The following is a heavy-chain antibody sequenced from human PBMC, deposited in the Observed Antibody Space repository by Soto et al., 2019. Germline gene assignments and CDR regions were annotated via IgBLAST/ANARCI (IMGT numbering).Heavy chain of an antibody. CDR1: GGSISSGGYY. Sequence: SETLSLTCTVSGGSISSGGYYWSWIRQHPGKGLEWIGYIYYSGSTYYNPSLKSRVTISVDTSKNQFSLKLSSVTAADTAVYYCARGVDYSSSGMDAWGQGTTLTVSS. V-gene: IGHV4-31*03. CDR2: IYYSGST. CDR3: ARGVDYSSSGMDA. J-gene: IGHJ6*02. D-gene: IGHD2-15*01.